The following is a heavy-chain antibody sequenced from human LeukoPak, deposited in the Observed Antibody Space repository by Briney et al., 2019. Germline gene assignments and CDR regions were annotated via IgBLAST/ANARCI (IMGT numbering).Heavy chain of an antibody. CDR1: GLTFSW. D-gene: IGHD3-3*01. CDR3: TRNFYIDQ. V-gene: IGHV3-7*01. CDR2: INQDGSEK. Sequence: GGSLRLSCTASGLTFSWMSWVRQAPGKGLEWVANINQDGSEKYYVDSVKGRFTISRDNAKNSLYLQMNSLRADDTAVYYCTRNFYIDQWGQGTLVTVSS. J-gene: IGHJ4*02.